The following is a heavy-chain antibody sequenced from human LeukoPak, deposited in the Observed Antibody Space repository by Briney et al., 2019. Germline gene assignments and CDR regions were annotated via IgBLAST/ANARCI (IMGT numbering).Heavy chain of an antibody. CDR1: GYSISSGYY. J-gene: IGHJ5*02. V-gene: IGHV4-38-2*02. Sequence: SETLSLTCSVSGYSISSGYYWGWIRQPPRKGLEWIGSIYHSGSTYYNTSLKSRVTISVDTSKNQFSLKLNSVTAADTAVYYCATGWSGYYWTTWGQGTLVAVSS. CDR3: ATGWSGYYWTT. D-gene: IGHD3-3*01. CDR2: IYHSGST.